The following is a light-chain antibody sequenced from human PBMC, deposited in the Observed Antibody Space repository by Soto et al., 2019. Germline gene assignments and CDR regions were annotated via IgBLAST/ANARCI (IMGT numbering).Light chain of an antibody. CDR2: DAS. CDR1: QSIIGY. Sequence: DIQMTQSPSTLSASVGDRVTITCRASQSIIGYLAWYQQKPGKAPKLLIYDASNLESGVPSRFSGSGSGTEFTLTISSLHPDDFATYYCQQYDTYWTFGHGTRLEIK. J-gene: IGKJ5*01. CDR3: QQYDTYWT. V-gene: IGKV1-5*01.